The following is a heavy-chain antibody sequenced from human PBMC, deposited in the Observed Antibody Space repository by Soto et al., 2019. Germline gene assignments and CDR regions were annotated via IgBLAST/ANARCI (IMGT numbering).Heavy chain of an antibody. CDR1: GGSISTYD. D-gene: IGHD3-3*01. Sequence: QVQLQESGPGLVKPSETLSLTCTVSGGSISTYDWSWIRQPPGKGLEWIGYIYYSGSTNYNPSLKRRVTQSVDTAKKECTLQLNSVSAADTAEYYCARFGVVDGYDYWGRGTLVTVSS. V-gene: IGHV4-59*08. CDR2: IYYSGST. J-gene: IGHJ4*02. CDR3: ARFGVVDGYDY.